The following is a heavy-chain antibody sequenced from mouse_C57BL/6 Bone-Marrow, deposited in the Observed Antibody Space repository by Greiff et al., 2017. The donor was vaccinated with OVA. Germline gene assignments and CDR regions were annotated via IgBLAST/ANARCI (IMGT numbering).Heavy chain of an antibody. CDR3: AELRRAWFAY. J-gene: IGHJ3*01. Sequence: QVQLQQSGAELVRPGTSVKVSCKASGYAFTNYLIEWVKQRPGQGLEWIGVINPGSGGTNYNEKFKGKATLTADKSSSTAYMQLNSLTSEDSAVYFCAELRRAWFAYWGQGTLVTVSA. V-gene: IGHV1-54*01. D-gene: IGHD2-4*01. CDR2: INPGSGGT. CDR1: GYAFTNYL.